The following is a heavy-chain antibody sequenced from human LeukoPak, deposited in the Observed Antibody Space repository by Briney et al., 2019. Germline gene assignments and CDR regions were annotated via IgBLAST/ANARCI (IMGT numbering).Heavy chain of an antibody. D-gene: IGHD5-18*01. CDR3: ARGPSWIQLWLLDYFDY. CDR2: INPSGGST. Sequence: ASVKVSCKASGYTFTSYYMHWVRQAPGQGLEWMGIINPSGGSTSYAQKFQGRVTMTRDTFTSTVYMELSSLRSEDTAVYYCARGPSWIQLWLLDYFDYWGQGTLVTVSS. CDR1: GYTFTSYY. V-gene: IGHV1-46*01. J-gene: IGHJ4*02.